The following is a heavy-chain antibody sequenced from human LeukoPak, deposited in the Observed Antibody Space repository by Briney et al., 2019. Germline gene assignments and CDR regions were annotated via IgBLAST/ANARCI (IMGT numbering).Heavy chain of an antibody. Sequence: SETLSLTCTVSGGSISSHYWSWIRQPPGKGLEWIGYIYYSGSTNYNPSLKSRVTISVDTSKNQFSLKLSSVTAADTAVYYCARDGGIAVAGTPQRNYYYYMDVWGKGTTVTVSS. D-gene: IGHD6-19*01. V-gene: IGHV4-59*11. CDR1: GGSISSHY. CDR2: IYYSGST. CDR3: ARDGGIAVAGTPQRNYYYYMDV. J-gene: IGHJ6*03.